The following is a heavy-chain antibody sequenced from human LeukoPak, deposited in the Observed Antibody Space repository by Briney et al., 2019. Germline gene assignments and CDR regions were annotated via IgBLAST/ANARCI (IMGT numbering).Heavy chain of an antibody. D-gene: IGHD6-19*01. CDR3: AKDTAVAGN. CDR2: IDYSGST. CDR1: GDSISSYY. Sequence: PSETLSFTCTVPGDSISSYYWSWIRQPPGKGLEWIGYIDYSGSTNYNPSLKSRVTISVDTSKNQFSLKLRSVTAADTAVYYCAKDTAVAGNWGQGTLVTVSS. V-gene: IGHV4-59*01. J-gene: IGHJ4*02.